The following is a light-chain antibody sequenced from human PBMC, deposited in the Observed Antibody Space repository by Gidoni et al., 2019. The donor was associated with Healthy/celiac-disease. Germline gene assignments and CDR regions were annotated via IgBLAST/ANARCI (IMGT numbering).Light chain of an antibody. J-gene: IGKJ1*01. CDR2: GAS. CDR3: QQYGSSPRT. CDR1: QSVRSSY. Sequence: ETVLTQSLGTLYLSRGERATLSCRASQSVRSSYLAWYQQKPGQAPRLLIYGASSRATGIQDRFSGSGSETYFSLTISRLEPEDFAVYYCQQYGSSPRTFXQXTKVEIK. V-gene: IGKV3-20*01.